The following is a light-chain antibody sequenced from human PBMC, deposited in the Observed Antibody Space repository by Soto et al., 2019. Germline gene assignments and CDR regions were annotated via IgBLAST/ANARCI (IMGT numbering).Light chain of an antibody. J-gene: IGKJ2*01. CDR3: QQYKDYVYT. CDR2: DVS. V-gene: IGKV1-5*01. Sequence: DIQMTQSPSTLSASVGDRVIITCLASQTVERWMAWYQQKPGKAPKLLISDVSTLERGVPSRFSGSGSATEFTLTISGLQPDDFATYYCQQYKDYVYTFGQGTKV. CDR1: QTVERW.